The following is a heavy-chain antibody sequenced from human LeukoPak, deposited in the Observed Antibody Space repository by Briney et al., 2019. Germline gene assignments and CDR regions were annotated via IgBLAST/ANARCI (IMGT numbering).Heavy chain of an antibody. CDR1: GFTFDDYG. V-gene: IGHV3-9*01. Sequence: PGGSLRLSCAASGFTFDDYGMLWLRQAPGKGLEWVSGISWNSGSIGYADSVKGRFTISRDNAKNSLYLQMNSLRAEDTALYYCAKDFSATYGMDVWGQGTTVTVSS. CDR2: ISWNSGSI. D-gene: IGHD1-26*01. CDR3: AKDFSATYGMDV. J-gene: IGHJ6*02.